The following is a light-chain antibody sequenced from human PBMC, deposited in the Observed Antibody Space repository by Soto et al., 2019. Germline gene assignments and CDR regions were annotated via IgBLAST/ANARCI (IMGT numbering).Light chain of an antibody. Sequence: QSALTQPASVSGSPGQSIAISCTGTSGDVGGYDYVSWYQQHPDKAPKLMIYEVTKRPSWVSNRFSGSKSGNTASLTISGLQHEDEADYYCSSHTSGSTRVFGSGTKLTVL. CDR2: EVT. CDR3: SSHTSGSTRV. V-gene: IGLV2-14*01. J-gene: IGLJ1*01. CDR1: SGDVGGYDY.